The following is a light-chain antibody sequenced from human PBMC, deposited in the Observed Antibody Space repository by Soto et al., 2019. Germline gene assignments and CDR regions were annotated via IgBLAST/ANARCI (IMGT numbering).Light chain of an antibody. V-gene: IGKV3-20*01. Sequence: ESVLTQSPGTLSLSPGERATLSCRASQSVSSSYLAWYQQKPGQAPRLLIYVASSRATGIPDRFSGSGSGTDFTLTISRLEPEDFAVYYCQQYGSSLFTFGPGNKVDIK. J-gene: IGKJ3*01. CDR1: QSVSSSY. CDR2: VAS. CDR3: QQYGSSLFT.